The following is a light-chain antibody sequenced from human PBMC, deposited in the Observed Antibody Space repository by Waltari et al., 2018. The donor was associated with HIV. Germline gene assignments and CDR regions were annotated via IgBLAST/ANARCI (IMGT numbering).Light chain of an antibody. CDR3: HCTDSSLMGPVV. J-gene: IGLJ2*01. CDR1: SSNIGAGHD. CDR2: GNN. V-gene: IGLV1-40*01. Sequence: QSVLTQPPSVSGAPGQRVTISCTGNSSNIGAGHDVHWYRQLPGTAPKFLISGNNFRPSGVPDRFSGSKSGTSASLVITGLQADDEARYYCHCTDSSLMGPVVFGGGTKLTVL.